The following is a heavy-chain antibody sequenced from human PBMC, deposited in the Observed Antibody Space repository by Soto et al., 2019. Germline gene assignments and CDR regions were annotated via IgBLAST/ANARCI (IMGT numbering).Heavy chain of an antibody. CDR3: AKALVGATTNYYGMDV. D-gene: IGHD1-26*01. J-gene: IGHJ6*02. CDR1: GFTFISYA. CDR2: ISGSGGST. Sequence: PGGSLRLSCAASGFTFISYAMSWVRQAPGKGLEWVSTISGSGGSTYYADSVKGRFTISRDNSKNTLYLQMNSLRAEDTAVYYCAKALVGATTNYYGMDVWGQGTTVTVSS. V-gene: IGHV3-23*01.